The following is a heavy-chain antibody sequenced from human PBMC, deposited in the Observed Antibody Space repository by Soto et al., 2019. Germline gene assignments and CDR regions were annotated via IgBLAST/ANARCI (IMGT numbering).Heavy chain of an antibody. J-gene: IGHJ5*02. CDR1: GFSLSTSGMC. Sequence: SGPTLVNPTQTLTLTCTYSGFSLSTSGMCVSWIRQPPGKALERLARIDWDDDKYYSTSLKTRLTISKDTSKNQVVLTMTNMDPVDTATYYCARILWRHSYSRYWFDPWGQGTLVTVSS. V-gene: IGHV2-70*11. D-gene: IGHD6-13*01. CDR3: ARILWRHSYSRYWFDP. CDR2: IDWDDDK.